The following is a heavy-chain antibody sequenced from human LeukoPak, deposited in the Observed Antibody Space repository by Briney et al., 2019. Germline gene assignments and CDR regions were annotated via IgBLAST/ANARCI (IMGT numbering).Heavy chain of an antibody. CDR3: ANGVPAAIPMGLNWFDP. Sequence: GGSLRLSCAASGFTFSSYAMSWVRQAPGKGLEWVSPISGSGGSTYYADSVKGRFTISRDNSKNTLYLQMNSLRAEDTAVYYCANGVPAAIPMGLNWFDPWGQGTLVTVSS. CDR1: GFTFSSYA. CDR2: ISGSGGST. J-gene: IGHJ5*02. D-gene: IGHD2-2*02. V-gene: IGHV3-23*01.